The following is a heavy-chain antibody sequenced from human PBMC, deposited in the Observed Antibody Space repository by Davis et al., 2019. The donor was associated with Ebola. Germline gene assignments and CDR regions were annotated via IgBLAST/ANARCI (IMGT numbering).Heavy chain of an antibody. CDR1: GFTFSSYW. J-gene: IGHJ4*02. Sequence: GESLKISCAASGFTFSSYWMSWVRQAPGKGLEWVAFIRYDGSNKYYADSVKGRFTISRDNSKNTLYLQMNSLRAEDTAVYYCARSTAMVRWGQGTLVTVSS. CDR3: ARSTAMVR. D-gene: IGHD5-18*01. V-gene: IGHV3-30*02. CDR2: IRYDGSNK.